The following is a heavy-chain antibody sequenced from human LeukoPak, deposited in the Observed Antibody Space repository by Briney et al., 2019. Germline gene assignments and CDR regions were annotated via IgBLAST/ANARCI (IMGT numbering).Heavy chain of an antibody. V-gene: IGHV3-7*02. CDR1: GSSFRTHW. CDR2: INQDGRKK. CDR3: AKWMGRDS. Sequence: GGSLRLSCAASGSSFRTHWMSWVRQAPGKGLEWVANINQDGRKKFYVDSVEGRFTISRDDAKTSLFLQMNSLRVEDTAVYYCAKWMGRDSWGQGTLVTVSS. J-gene: IGHJ4*02. D-gene: IGHD6-19*01.